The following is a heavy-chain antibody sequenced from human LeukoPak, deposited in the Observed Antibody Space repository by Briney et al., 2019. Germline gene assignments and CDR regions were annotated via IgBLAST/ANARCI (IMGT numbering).Heavy chain of an antibody. J-gene: IGHJ6*04. CDR2: ISYDGSNK. V-gene: IGHV3-30*18. CDR1: GFTFSSYS. CDR3: AKDLMDV. Sequence: PGGSLRLSCAASGFTFSSYSMNWVRQAPGKGLEWVAVISYDGSNKYYADSVKGRFTISRDNSKNTLYLQMNSLRAEDTAVYYCAKDLMDVWGKGTTVTVSS.